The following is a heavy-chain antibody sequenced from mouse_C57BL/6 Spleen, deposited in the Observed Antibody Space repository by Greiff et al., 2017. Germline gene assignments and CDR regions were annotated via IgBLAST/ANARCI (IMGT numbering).Heavy chain of an antibody. Sequence: QVQLQQSGPELVKPGASVKISCKASGYAFSSSWMNWVKQRPGKGLEWSGRIYPGDGDTNYNGKFKGKATLTADKSSSTAYMQLSSLTSEDSAVYYCARSEYGGYAMDYWGQGTSVTVSS. CDR3: ARSEYGGYAMDY. CDR1: GYAFSSSW. D-gene: IGHD1-1*02. V-gene: IGHV1-82*01. CDR2: IYPGDGDT. J-gene: IGHJ4*01.